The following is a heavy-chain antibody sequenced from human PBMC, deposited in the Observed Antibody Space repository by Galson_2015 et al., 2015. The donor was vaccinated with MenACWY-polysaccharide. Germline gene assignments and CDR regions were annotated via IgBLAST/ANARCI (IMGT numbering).Heavy chain of an antibody. CDR1: GFTFSTYE. CDR3: ARDRGSYDAYDI. CDR2: ISGGGSII. V-gene: IGHV3-48*03. J-gene: IGHJ3*02. D-gene: IGHD5-18*01. Sequence: SLRLSCAASGFTFSTYEVNWVRQSPEKGLQWIAYISGGGSIIHYADSGKGRFTISRGNAKDSLYLEMNSRTAEDTGLYYCARDRGSYDAYDIWGQGTVVTVSS.